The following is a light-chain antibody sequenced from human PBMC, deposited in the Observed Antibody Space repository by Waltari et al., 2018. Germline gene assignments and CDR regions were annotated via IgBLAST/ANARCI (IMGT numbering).Light chain of an antibody. J-gene: IGKJ2*01. V-gene: IGKV3-15*01. Sequence: EIVMTQSPATLSVSPGERASLSCRASQSVSSNLAWYQQKPGQPPKLLIYWASTRESWVPDRFSGSGSGTDFTLTVSSLQAEDVAVYYCHQYYTTPYTFGQGTKLEIK. CDR3: HQYYTTPYT. CDR1: QSVSSN. CDR2: WAS.